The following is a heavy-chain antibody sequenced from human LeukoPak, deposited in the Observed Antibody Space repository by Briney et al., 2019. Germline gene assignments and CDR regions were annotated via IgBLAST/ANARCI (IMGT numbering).Heavy chain of an antibody. J-gene: IGHJ5*02. CDR1: GGSFSGYY. D-gene: IGHD6-6*01. V-gene: IGHV4-34*01. CDR3: ARGGEYSSSRDLYSTTNWFDP. CDR2: IYYSGST. Sequence: SETLSLTCAVYGGSFSGYYWGWIRQPPGKGLEWIGSIYYSGSTYYNPSLKSRVTISVDTSKNQFSLKLSSVTAADTAVYYCARGGEYSSSRDLYSTTNWFDPWGQGTLVTVSS.